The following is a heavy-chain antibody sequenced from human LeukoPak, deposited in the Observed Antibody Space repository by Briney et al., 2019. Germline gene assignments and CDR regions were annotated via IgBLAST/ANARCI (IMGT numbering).Heavy chain of an antibody. J-gene: IGHJ5*02. D-gene: IGHD1-1*01. Sequence: GGSLRLSCAASGFTFSSYTMNWVRQAPGKGLEWVSSISSSGNYINYADSVKGRFTISRDNANNSLYLQMSSLRAEDTALYYCARHDVAWSDVHRFDPWGQGTLVTVSS. CDR3: ARHDVAWSDVHRFDP. CDR1: GFTFSSYT. CDR2: ISSSGNYI. V-gene: IGHV3-21*01.